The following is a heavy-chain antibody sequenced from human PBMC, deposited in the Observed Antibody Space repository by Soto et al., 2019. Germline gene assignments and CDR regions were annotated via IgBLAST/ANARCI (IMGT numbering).Heavy chain of an antibody. Sequence: ASVKVSCKASGYTFTSYGISWVRQAPGQGLEWMGWISAYNGNTNYAQKLQGRVTMTTDTSTSTAYMELRSLRSDDTAVYYCARGRSCGGDCYYLFDYWGQGTLVTVSS. CDR3: ARGRSCGGDCYYLFDY. CDR2: ISAYNGNT. D-gene: IGHD2-21*02. J-gene: IGHJ4*02. CDR1: GYTFTSYG. V-gene: IGHV1-18*01.